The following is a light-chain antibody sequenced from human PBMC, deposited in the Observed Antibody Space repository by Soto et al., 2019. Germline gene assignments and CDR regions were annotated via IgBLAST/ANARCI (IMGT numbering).Light chain of an antibody. CDR1: QSVSIS. CDR2: GAS. V-gene: IGKV3-15*01. CDR3: QQYDNWRRT. J-gene: IGKJ1*01. Sequence: EIVMTQSPATLSVSPGERATLSCRASQSVSISFAWYQQKPGQAPRLLIYGASSRATGFPARFSGSGSGTEFTLTISSLQSEDFAVYYCQQYDNWRRTFGQGTKVEIK.